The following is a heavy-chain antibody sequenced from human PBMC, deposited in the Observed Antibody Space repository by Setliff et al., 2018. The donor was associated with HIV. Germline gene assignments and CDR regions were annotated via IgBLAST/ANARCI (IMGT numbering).Heavy chain of an antibody. CDR1: GFTFSSYS. J-gene: IGHJ4*02. CDR3: ARGRGESRTNYFDY. Sequence: PGGSLRLSCAASGFTFSSYSMNWVRQAPGKGLEWVSSISSSSSYIYYADSLKGRFTISRDNAKNSLYLQMNSLRGEDTAVYFCARGRGESRTNYFDYWGQGTLVTVSS. CDR2: ISSSSSYI. V-gene: IGHV3-21*04.